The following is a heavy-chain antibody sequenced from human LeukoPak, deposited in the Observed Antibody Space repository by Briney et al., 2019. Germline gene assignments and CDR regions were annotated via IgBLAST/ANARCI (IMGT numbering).Heavy chain of an antibody. D-gene: IGHD3-10*01. CDR1: GGAIASGGYS. J-gene: IGHJ5*02. CDR2: IYDRGPA. V-gene: IGHV4-30-2*06. CDR3: ARSRQASGLLSS. Sequence: PSQTLSLTCTVSGGAIASGGYSWNWIRQSPGKGPEWIGCIYDRGPAYYNPSLKSRFTISVDRPKNQFFLNVTSLTAADTAVYYCARSRQASGLLSSWGQGTPVVVSS.